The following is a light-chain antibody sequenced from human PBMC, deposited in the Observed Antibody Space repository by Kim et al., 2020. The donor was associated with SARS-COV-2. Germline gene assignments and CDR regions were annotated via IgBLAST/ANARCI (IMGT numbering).Light chain of an antibody. Sequence: DIQMTQSPSALSASVGDRVTITCRASQSISSYLNWYQQKPGKAPKLLMYAASSLQSGVPSRFSGSGSGTEYTLTISSLQPEDFATYYCQQSYSLNCTFGQGTKLEI. CDR1: QSISSY. CDR3: QQSYSLNCT. CDR2: AAS. J-gene: IGKJ2*02. V-gene: IGKV1-39*01.